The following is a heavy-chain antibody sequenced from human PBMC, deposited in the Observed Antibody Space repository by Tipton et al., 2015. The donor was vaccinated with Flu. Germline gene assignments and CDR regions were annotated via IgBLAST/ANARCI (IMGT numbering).Heavy chain of an antibody. CDR1: GGSFSGYY. J-gene: IGHJ6*02. D-gene: IGHD6-13*01. V-gene: IGHV4-34*01. Sequence: TLSLTCAVYGGSFSGYYWSWIRKPPGKGLEWIGEINHSGSTNYNTSLKSRVTISVDTSKNQFSLTLSSVTAADTAVYYCASGGYSSSWYTPPYYYYYGMDVWGQGTTVTVSS. CDR3: ASGGYSSSWYTPPYYYYYGMDV. CDR2: INHSGST.